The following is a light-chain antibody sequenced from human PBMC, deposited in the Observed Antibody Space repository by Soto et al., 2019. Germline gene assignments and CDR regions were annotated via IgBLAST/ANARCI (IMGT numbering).Light chain of an antibody. CDR1: SSDINY. CDR2: GVS. J-gene: IGLJ2*01. V-gene: IGLV2-14*03. CDR3: SSYTSTNTVL. Sequence: QSALTQPASVSGSPGQSITISCTGSSSDINYVSWYQQHPGKAPKLMIHGVSNRPSGVSTRFSGSKSGNTASLTISGLQAADEAEYYCSSYTSTNTVLFGGGTQLTVL.